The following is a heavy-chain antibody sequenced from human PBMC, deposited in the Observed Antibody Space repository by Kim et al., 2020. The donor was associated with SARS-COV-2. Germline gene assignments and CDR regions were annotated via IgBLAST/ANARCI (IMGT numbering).Heavy chain of an antibody. CDR1: GYTFTSYA. V-gene: IGHV7-4-1*02. D-gene: IGHD3-10*01. CDR3: ARVPRYHYYGSGETYYFDY. J-gene: IGHJ4*02. Sequence: ASVKVSCKASGYTFTSYAMNWVRQAPGQGLEWMGWINTNTGNPTYAQGFTGRFVFSLDTSVSTAYLQISSLKAEDTAVYYCARVPRYHYYGSGETYYFDYWGQGTLVTVSS. CDR2: INTNTGNP.